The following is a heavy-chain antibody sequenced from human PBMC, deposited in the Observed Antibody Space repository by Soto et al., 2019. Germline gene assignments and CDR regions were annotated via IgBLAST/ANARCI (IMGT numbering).Heavy chain of an antibody. CDR3: AGRSTYYGYGKEDYYYYGMDV. D-gene: IGHD3-10*01. CDR1: CFPFSRYS. Sequence: SXGSMRLSFAASCFPFSRYSMNGVRHTPGKGMEWVSSISSSSSYIYYADSVKGRFTISRDNAKNSLYLQMNSLRAEDTAVYYCAGRSTYYGYGKEDYYYYGMDVWGQGTTVTV. J-gene: IGHJ6*01. CDR2: ISSSSSYI. V-gene: IGHV3-21*01.